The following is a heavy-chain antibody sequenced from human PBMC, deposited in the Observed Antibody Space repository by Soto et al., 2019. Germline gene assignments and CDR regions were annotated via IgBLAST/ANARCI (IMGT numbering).Heavy chain of an antibody. D-gene: IGHD6-19*01. Sequence: WASVKVSCKASGGTFSSYRFNWVRQARGQGLEWLGGIVPIYRTADYAQKFQGRVTITADESTRTVYMELSSLKSQDTALYYCARDSGAKLRSSWGQGTLVTVYS. CDR3: ARDSGAKLRSS. J-gene: IGHJ4*02. CDR2: IVPIYRTA. CDR1: GGTFSSYR. V-gene: IGHV1-69*13.